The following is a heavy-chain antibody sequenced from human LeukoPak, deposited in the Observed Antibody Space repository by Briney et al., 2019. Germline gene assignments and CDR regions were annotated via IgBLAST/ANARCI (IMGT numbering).Heavy chain of an antibody. V-gene: IGHV1-18*01. Sequence: ASVTVSCKASGYTFISYGISWVRQAPGQGLEWMGWISAYNGNTNYAQKFQGRVTTNKDTSTSTAYMELRSLRSDDTAVYYCARPSLTGTTLFRAFDIWGQGTMVTVSA. CDR1: GYTFISYG. CDR3: ARPSLTGTTLFRAFDI. CDR2: ISAYNGNT. D-gene: IGHD1-20*01. J-gene: IGHJ3*02.